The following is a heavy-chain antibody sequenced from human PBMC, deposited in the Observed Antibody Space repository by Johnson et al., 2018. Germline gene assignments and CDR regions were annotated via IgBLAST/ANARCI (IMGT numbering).Heavy chain of an antibody. CDR2: IWYDGSNK. J-gene: IGHJ3*02. D-gene: IGHD3-22*01. Sequence: QVQLVQSGGGVVQPGRSLRLSCAASGFTFSSYGMHWVRQAPGKGLEWVAVIWYDGSNKYYADSVKGRFTISRDNSKNTLYLQMNSLRPEDTAVYYWARVGQIVVVIDAFDIWGQGTMVTVSS. V-gene: IGHV3-33*01. CDR3: ARVGQIVVVIDAFDI. CDR1: GFTFSSYG.